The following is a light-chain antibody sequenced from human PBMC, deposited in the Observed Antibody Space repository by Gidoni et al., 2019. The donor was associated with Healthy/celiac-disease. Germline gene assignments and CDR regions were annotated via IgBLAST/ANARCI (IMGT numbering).Light chain of an antibody. J-gene: IGKJ4*01. CDR3: QQYNSYWLT. Sequence: DIQMTQSPSTLSASVGDRVTITCRASQSISSWLAWYQQKPGKAPKLLIYKASSLKSGVPSSFSGSGSGTEFTLTISSLQPDDFATYYCQQYNSYWLTFGGGTKVEIK. CDR1: QSISSW. V-gene: IGKV1-5*03. CDR2: KAS.